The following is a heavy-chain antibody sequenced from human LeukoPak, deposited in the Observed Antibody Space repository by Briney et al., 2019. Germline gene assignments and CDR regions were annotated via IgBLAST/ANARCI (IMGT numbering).Heavy chain of an antibody. CDR3: ARVLYSSGWYSWGDY. CDR2: INPSGGST. D-gene: IGHD6-19*01. Sequence: GASVKVSCKASGYTFTSYYMHWVRQAPGQGLEWMGIINPSGGSTSYAQKFQGSVTMTRGTSTSTVYMELSSLRSEDTAVYYCARVLYSSGWYSWGDYWGQGTLVTVSS. V-gene: IGHV1-46*01. CDR1: GYTFTSYY. J-gene: IGHJ4*02.